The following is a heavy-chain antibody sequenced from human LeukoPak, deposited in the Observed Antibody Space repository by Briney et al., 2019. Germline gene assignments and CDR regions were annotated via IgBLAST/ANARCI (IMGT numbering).Heavy chain of an antibody. CDR1: GDSINDYY. CDR2: IYYGGNT. Sequence: SETLSLTCTVSGDSINDYYWTWIRQPPGKGLEWIGYIYYGGNTNYNPSLKSRVTISLDTSKNQFSLKLTSVTAADTAMYYCARRKAKTPNYFDYWGQGALVTVSS. CDR3: ARRKAKTPNYFDY. V-gene: IGHV4-59*08. J-gene: IGHJ4*02.